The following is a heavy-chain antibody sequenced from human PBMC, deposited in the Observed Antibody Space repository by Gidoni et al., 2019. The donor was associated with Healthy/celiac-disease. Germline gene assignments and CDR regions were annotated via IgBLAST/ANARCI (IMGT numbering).Heavy chain of an antibody. CDR2: IYYSGST. CDR3: ARARIVGALYFDY. V-gene: IGHV4-31*03. J-gene: IGHJ4*02. CDR1: GGPISSGGYY. Sequence: QVQLQESGPGLVKPSQTLSLPCTVSGGPISSGGYYWSWIRQHPGKGLEWIGYIYYSGSTYYNPSLKSRVTISVDTSKNQFSLKLSSVTAADTAVYYCARARIVGALYFDYWGQGTLVTVSS. D-gene: IGHD1-26*01.